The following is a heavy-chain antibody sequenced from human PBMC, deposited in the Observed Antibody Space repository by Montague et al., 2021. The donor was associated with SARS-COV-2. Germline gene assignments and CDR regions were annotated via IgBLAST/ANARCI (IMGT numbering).Heavy chain of an antibody. D-gene: IGHD3-22*01. CDR1: GGSISSGSYY. V-gene: IGHV4-61*02. Sequence: TLSLTCTVSGGSISSGSYYWSWIRQPAGKGLEWIGRIYTSGSTNYNPSLKSRVTISVDTSKNQFSPKLSSVTAADTAVYYCARVPTYYYDSSGYYSGAFGIWGQGTMVTVSS. CDR3: ARVPTYYYDSSGYYSGAFGI. J-gene: IGHJ3*02. CDR2: IYTSGST.